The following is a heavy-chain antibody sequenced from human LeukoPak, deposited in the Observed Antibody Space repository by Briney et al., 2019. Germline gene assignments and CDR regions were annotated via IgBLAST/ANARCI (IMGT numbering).Heavy chain of an antibody. Sequence: PSETLSLTCAVYGGSFSGYYWSWIRQPPGKGLEWIGEINHSGSTNYNPSLKSRVTISVDTSKNQFSLKLSSVTAADTAVYYCARSFSLYYYDSSGYNYWGQGTLVTVSS. CDR2: INHSGST. J-gene: IGHJ4*02. D-gene: IGHD3-22*01. CDR1: GGSFSGYY. V-gene: IGHV4-34*01. CDR3: ARSFSLYYYDSSGYNY.